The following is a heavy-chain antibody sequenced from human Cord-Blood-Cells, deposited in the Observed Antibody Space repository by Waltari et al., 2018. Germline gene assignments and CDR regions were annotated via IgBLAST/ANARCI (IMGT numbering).Heavy chain of an antibody. V-gene: IGHV4-38-2*01. CDR2: IYHSGST. CDR1: GYSISSGYY. J-gene: IGHJ4*02. D-gene: IGHD4-4*01. CDR3: ARASYDYSNYFDY. Sequence: QVQLQESGPGLVKPSETLSLTCAVSGYSISSGYYWGWIRQPPGKGLEWIGSIYHSGSTYYNPSLKSRVTISVDTSKNQFSLKLSSVTAADTAVYYCARASYDYSNYFDYWGQGTLVTVSS.